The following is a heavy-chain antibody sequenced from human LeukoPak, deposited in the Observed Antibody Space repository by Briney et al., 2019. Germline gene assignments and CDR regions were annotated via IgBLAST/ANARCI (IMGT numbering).Heavy chain of an antibody. V-gene: IGHV3-23*01. J-gene: IGHJ4*02. D-gene: IGHD2-2*02. CDR2: ISGDGVSP. CDR1: GFTFNNYA. Sequence: PGGSLRLSCAASGFTFNNYALAWVRQTPEKGLECVSAISGDGVSPYYVDSVRGRFTISRDNSKNTLYLQMHSLRAEDTAVYYCAKEDIVVVPAAIATDYWGQGTLVTVSS. CDR3: AKEDIVVVPAAIATDY.